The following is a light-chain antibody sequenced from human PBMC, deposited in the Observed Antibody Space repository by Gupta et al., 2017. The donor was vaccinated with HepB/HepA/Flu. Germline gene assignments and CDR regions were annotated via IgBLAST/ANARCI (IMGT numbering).Light chain of an antibody. CDR1: RSNIGAGYH. V-gene: IGLV1-40*01. CDR2: ANS. J-gene: IGLJ1*01. CDR3: QSYDTSLSEV. Sequence: QSVLTQPPSVSGAPGQRVTVSCTGSRSNIGAGYHVHWYRHLPVTVPKLLIYANSNRPSGVPDRFSGYKSGTSASLAITGLQADDEAYYYCQSYDTSLSEVFGTGTKVTVL.